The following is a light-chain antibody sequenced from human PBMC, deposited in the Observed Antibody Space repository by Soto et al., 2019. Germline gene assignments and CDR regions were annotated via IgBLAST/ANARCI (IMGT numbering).Light chain of an antibody. Sequence: DIRMTQSPSSLSASVGDRVTITFRASQGISTWLAWYQQKPGKAPNLLIYDASSLQSGVPSRFSGIGSGTEFTLTISSLQPDDFATYYCQQYNSHWTFGQGTKVDI. CDR3: QQYNSHWT. CDR1: QGISTW. J-gene: IGKJ1*01. CDR2: DAS. V-gene: IGKV1-5*01.